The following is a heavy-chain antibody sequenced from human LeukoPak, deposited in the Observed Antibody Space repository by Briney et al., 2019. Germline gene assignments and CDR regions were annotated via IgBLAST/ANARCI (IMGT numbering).Heavy chain of an antibody. D-gene: IGHD3-3*01. CDR2: IYYSGST. CDR3: ARDHFGVVPLLTYYYYGMDV. Sequence: SETLSLTCTVSGGSISSYYWSWIRQPPGKGLEWIGYIYYSGSTNYNPSLKSRVTISVDTSKNQFSLKLSSVTAADTAVYYCARDHFGVVPLLTYYYYGMDVWGQGTTVTVSS. V-gene: IGHV4-59*12. CDR1: GGSISSYY. J-gene: IGHJ6*02.